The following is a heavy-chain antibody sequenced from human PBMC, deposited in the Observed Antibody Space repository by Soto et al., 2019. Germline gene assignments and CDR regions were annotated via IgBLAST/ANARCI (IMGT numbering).Heavy chain of an antibody. CDR2: DYYSGST. CDR1: GASINNNDYY. Sequence: QLQESGPGLVMPSQTLSLTCTVSGASINNNDYYWSWIRQTPGKGLEWIGYDYYSGSTDYIPSLKSRLHMSIDKSQNQFTLKLNSVTAADTATYYCARMSYFYDKWYFDLWGRGTLVTVSS. J-gene: IGHJ2*01. D-gene: IGHD3-22*01. CDR3: ARMSYFYDKWYFDL. V-gene: IGHV4-30-4*01.